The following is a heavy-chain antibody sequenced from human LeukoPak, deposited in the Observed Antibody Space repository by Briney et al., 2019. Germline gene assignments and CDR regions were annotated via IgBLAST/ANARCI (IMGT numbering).Heavy chain of an antibody. CDR3: AKIYGDPDY. CDR1: GFTFSSYW. J-gene: IGHJ4*02. V-gene: IGHV3-74*01. CDR2: INSDGSST. D-gene: IGHD4-17*01. Sequence: PGGSLRLSCAASGFTFSSYWIHWVRHAPGKGLVWVSRINSDGSSTSYADSVKGRFTISRDNAKNTLYLQMNSLRAEDTAVYYCAKIYGDPDYWGQGTLVTVSS.